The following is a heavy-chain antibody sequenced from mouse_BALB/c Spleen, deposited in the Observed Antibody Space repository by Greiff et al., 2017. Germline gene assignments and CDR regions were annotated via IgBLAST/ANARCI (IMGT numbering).Heavy chain of an antibody. V-gene: IGHV2-2-1*01. J-gene: IGHJ3*01. CDR1: GFCFTSYD. CDR2: IWSDVHT. Sequence: VHLVESGPGLVQPSHTLSISCTTSGFCFTSYDVHWVRHSPGKGLEWLGVIWSDVHTDYNAAFISRLSISKDNSKSQVFFKMNSLQADDTAIYYCARKRYDVLAWLAYWGQGTLVTVSA. D-gene: IGHD2-14*01. CDR3: ARKRYDVLAWLAY.